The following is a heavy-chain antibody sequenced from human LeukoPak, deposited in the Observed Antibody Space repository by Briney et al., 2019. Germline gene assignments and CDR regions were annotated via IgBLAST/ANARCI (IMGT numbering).Heavy chain of an antibody. V-gene: IGHV4-59*01. J-gene: IGHJ3*01. CDR1: GDSITNSY. CDR3: AREVSRSWAPGAFDV. CDR2: VPNNGRK. Sequence: PSETLSLTCTVSGDSITNSYWAWIRQPPGKGLEWIASVPNNGRKNYNPSLKSRVTLSMDTSKNQSSLRLNSLTAADTAVYYCAREVSRSWAPGAFDVWGQGTRVTVSS. D-gene: IGHD6-13*01.